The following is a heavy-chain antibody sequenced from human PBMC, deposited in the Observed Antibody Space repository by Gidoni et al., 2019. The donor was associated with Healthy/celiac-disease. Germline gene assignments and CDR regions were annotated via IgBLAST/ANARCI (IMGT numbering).Heavy chain of an antibody. J-gene: IGHJ4*02. CDR1: GFTFTSWA. D-gene: IGHD3-16*02. CDR2: ISGSGGST. Sequence: EVQLLESGGGLVQPGGSLRLSCAASGFTFTSWAMSWVRQAPGKGLEWVSAISGSGGSTYYADSVKGRFTISSDNSKNTLYLQMNSLRAEDTAVYYCAKDGRMVTFGGVIVTPFDYWGQGTLVTVSS. CDR3: AKDGRMVTFGGVIVTPFDY. V-gene: IGHV3-23*01.